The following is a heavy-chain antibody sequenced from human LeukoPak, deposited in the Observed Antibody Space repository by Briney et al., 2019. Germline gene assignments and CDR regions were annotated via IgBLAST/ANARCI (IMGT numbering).Heavy chain of an antibody. CDR3: ARHVKNYYPNY. CDR2: FYTTGGT. J-gene: IGHJ4*02. V-gene: IGHV4-4*09. Sequence: SETLSLTCSVSAGSIGNYYWSWLRQPPGKGLEWIGYFYTTGGTNYNPSLRSRVTMSLDTSNNQFSLRLTSVTAADTAVYYCARHVKNYYPNYWGQGILVTVSS. D-gene: IGHD1-26*01. CDR1: AGSIGNYY.